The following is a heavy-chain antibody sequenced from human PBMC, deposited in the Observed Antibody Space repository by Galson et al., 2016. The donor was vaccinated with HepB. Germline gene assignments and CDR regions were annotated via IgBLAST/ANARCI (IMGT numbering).Heavy chain of an antibody. D-gene: IGHD3-10*01. Sequence: SVKVSCKASGYTFTGYYMHWVRQAPGQGLEWMGWINPNSGDTTFAQKFQGRVTMTRDTSISIAYMELSRLRSDDTAVYYCARGPAASGGDYRAWWYWGQGTLVTVSS. CDR1: GYTFTGYY. J-gene: IGHJ4*02. CDR3: ARGPAASGGDYRAWWY. V-gene: IGHV1-2*02. CDR2: INPNSGDT.